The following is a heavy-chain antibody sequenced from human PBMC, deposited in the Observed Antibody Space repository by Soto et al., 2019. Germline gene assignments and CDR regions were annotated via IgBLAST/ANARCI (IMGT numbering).Heavy chain of an antibody. Sequence: GGSLRLSCAASGFTFSSYWMSWVRQAPGKGLEWVANIKQDGSEKYYVDSVKGRFTISRDNAKNSLYLQMNSLRAEDTDVYYCARAQGGSSWYKGIDAFDIWGQGTMVTVSS. CDR2: IKQDGSEK. CDR3: ARAQGGSSWYKGIDAFDI. CDR1: GFTFSSYW. J-gene: IGHJ3*02. V-gene: IGHV3-7*01. D-gene: IGHD6-13*01.